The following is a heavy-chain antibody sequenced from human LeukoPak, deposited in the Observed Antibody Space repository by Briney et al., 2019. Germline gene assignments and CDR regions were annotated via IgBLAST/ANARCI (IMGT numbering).Heavy chain of an antibody. J-gene: IGHJ6*03. CDR1: GFTFSNYS. CDR2: ISWNSGSI. V-gene: IGHV3-9*03. CDR3: AKVSGSDYYYYMDV. Sequence: GGSLRLSCADSGFTFSNYSMNWVRQAPGKGLEWVSGISWNSGSIGYADSVKGRFTISRDNAKNSLYLQMNSLRAEDMALYYCAKVSGSDYYYYMDVWGKGTTVTVSS. D-gene: IGHD6-19*01.